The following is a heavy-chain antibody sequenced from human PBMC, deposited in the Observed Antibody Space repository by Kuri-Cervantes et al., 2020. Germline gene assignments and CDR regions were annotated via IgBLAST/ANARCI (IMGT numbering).Heavy chain of an antibody. CDR2: INPNSGGT. CDR3: ARGLYDILACMDV. V-gene: IGHV1-2*04. D-gene: IGHD3-9*01. J-gene: IGHJ6*02. CDR1: GYTFTTYY. Sequence: ASVKVSCKASGYTFTTYYIHWVRQAPGQGLEWMGWINPNSGGTNYAQKFQGWVTMTRDTSISTAYMELSRLRSDDTAVYYCARGLYDILACMDVWGQGTTVTVSS.